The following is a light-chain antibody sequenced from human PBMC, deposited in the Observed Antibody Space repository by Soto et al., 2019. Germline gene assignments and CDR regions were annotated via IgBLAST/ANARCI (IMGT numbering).Light chain of an antibody. CDR2: DAS. CDR3: QQYASSPLT. V-gene: IGKV3-20*01. Sequence: NVLTQSPGTASLSPGERATLYCRASQSVSSSYLAWYQQKRGQAPRLLIYDASTRATGIPDRFSGSGSGADFTLTISRLEPEDFAVYFCQQYASSPLTFGGGTKVDIK. CDR1: QSVSSSY. J-gene: IGKJ4*01.